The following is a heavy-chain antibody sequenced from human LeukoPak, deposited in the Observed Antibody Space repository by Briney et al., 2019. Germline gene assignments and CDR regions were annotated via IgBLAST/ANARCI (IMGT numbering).Heavy chain of an antibody. V-gene: IGHV4-34*01. J-gene: IGHJ5*02. CDR1: GGSFSGYY. Sequence: SETLSLTRAVYGGSFSGYYWSWIRQPPGKGLEWIGEINHSGSTNYNPSLKSRVTISVDTSKNQFSLKLSSVTAADTAVYYCARGAIRWVVVPAAQTNWFDPWGPGTLVTVSS. D-gene: IGHD2-2*01. CDR2: INHSGST. CDR3: ARGAIRWVVVPAAQTNWFDP.